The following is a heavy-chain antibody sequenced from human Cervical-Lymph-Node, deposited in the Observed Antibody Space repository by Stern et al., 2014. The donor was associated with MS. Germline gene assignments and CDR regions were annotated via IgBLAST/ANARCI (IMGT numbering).Heavy chain of an antibody. V-gene: IGHV1-24*01. J-gene: IGHJ6*02. CDR1: GYTLTDVS. CDR2: FDTEDGES. CDR3: ATSGHRLGLDV. Sequence: QDQLVQSGAEVKKPGASVTVSCKLSGYTLTDVSMHWVRQVPGKGLEWVVSFDTEDGESINTQKFQVRFTMTEDTSTDTAYMQLSSLKSDDTAVYYCATSGHRLGLDVWGQGTTVIVSS. D-gene: IGHD6-25*01.